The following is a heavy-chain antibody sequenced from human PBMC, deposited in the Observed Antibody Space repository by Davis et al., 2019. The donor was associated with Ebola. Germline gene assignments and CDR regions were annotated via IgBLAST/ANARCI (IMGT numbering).Heavy chain of an antibody. J-gene: IGHJ2*01. CDR2: ISSDGDTS. CDR3: VKAYGDFASYWYFDL. CDR1: GLTFSTYA. Sequence: ESLKISCSASGLTFSTYAVHWVRQAPGKGLEYVSAISSDGDTSFYADSVRGRFAISRDNSKNTVFLQMSSLRADDTAVYYCVKAYGDFASYWYFDLWGRGTLVTVSS. D-gene: IGHD4-17*01. V-gene: IGHV3-64D*06.